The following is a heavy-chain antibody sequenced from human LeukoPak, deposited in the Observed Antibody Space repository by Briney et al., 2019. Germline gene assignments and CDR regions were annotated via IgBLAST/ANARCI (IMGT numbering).Heavy chain of an antibody. Sequence: ASVKVSCKASGYTFTSYYMHWVRQAPGQGLEWMGIINPSGGSTSYAQKFQGRVTMTRDTSTSTVYMELSSLRSEDTAVYYCARVSRFRIAVAGTGAWDYWGQGTLVTVSS. V-gene: IGHV1-46*01. CDR3: ARVSRFRIAVAGTGAWDY. J-gene: IGHJ4*02. CDR2: INPSGGST. D-gene: IGHD6-19*01. CDR1: GYTFTSYY.